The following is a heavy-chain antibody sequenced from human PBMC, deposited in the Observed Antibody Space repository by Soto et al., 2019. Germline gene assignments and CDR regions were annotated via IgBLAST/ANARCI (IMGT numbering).Heavy chain of an antibody. Sequence: EVQLVESGGGLIQPGGSLRLSCAASGFTASSNYMSWVRQAPGKGLEWVSVIYSGGSTYYADSVKGRFTISRDNSKNTLYLQMNSLRAEDTAVYYCARDRSYYYDSSGPIYWGQGTLVTVSS. CDR3: ARDRSYYYDSSGPIY. V-gene: IGHV3-53*01. J-gene: IGHJ4*02. D-gene: IGHD3-22*01. CDR1: GFTASSNY. CDR2: IYSGGST.